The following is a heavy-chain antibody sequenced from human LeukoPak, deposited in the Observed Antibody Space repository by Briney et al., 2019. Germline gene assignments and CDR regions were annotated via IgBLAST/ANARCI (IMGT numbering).Heavy chain of an antibody. D-gene: IGHD1-14*01. J-gene: IGHJ4*02. CDR2: ISSSGGST. Sequence: GGSLRLSCAASGFTFNNYAMSWVRQAPGKGLEWVSSISSSGGSTYYADSVKGRFTISRDNSKNTLYLQMNSLRADDTAVYYCARAEPSRPFDYWGQGTLVTVSS. V-gene: IGHV3-23*01. CDR3: ARAEPSRPFDY. CDR1: GFTFNNYA.